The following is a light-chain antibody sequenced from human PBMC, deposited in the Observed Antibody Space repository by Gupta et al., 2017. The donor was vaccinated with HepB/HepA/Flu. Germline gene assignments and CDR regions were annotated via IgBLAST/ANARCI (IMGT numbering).Light chain of an antibody. V-gene: IGKV3-15*01. Sequence: EIVMTQSPATLSVSPGERATLSCRASQSVSSNLAWYQQKPGQAPRLLIYGASTRATGIPARLSGSGSGKEFTLTISSLQSEDFAVYYCQQYNNWLTWTFGQGTKVEIK. J-gene: IGKJ1*01. CDR3: QQYNNWLTWT. CDR1: QSVSSN. CDR2: GAS.